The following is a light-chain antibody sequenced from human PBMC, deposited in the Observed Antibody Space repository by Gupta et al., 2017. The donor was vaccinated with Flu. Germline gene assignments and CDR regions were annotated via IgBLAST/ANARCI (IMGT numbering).Light chain of an antibody. V-gene: IGLV3-21*02. CDR3: QVWDSSSDHLVV. CDR1: NIGSKT. Sequence: SYVRTQPPSVSVAPGPPGRSTCWGNNIGSKTVNWYQQMPGQAPVLLIYDDSDRPSGIPERFSGSNSGNTATLTISRVEAGDEADYYCQVWDSSSDHLVVFGGGTKLTVL. CDR2: DDS. J-gene: IGLJ2*01.